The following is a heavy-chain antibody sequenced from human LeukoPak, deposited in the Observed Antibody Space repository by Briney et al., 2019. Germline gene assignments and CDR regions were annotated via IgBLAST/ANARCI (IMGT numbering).Heavy chain of an antibody. J-gene: IGHJ4*02. D-gene: IGHD2-15*01. CDR1: GFTFSTYA. Sequence: PGGSLRLSCAASGFTFSTYAMHWVRQAPGKGLEWVAVIWHDGSNKYYADSGKGRFTISRDNSKTTLYLQMDSLRAEDTAVYYCARSQYCSGGSCYRLGDYWGQGTLVTVSS. CDR3: ARSQYCSGGSCYRLGDY. V-gene: IGHV3-33*01. CDR2: IWHDGSNK.